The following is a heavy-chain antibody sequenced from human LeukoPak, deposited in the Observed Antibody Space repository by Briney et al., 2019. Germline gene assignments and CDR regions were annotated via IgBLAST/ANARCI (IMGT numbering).Heavy chain of an antibody. V-gene: IGHV3-7*01. D-gene: IGHD3-22*01. CDR3: AREGSSGYLGGFDP. CDR1: GFTFSSDW. J-gene: IGHJ5*02. CDR2: IQQDGSKK. Sequence: GGSLRLSCAGSGFTFSSDWMSWVRQAPGKGLEWVANIQQDGSKKYYVDSVKGRFTISRDNAKNSLYLQMNSLRAEDTAVYYCAREGSSGYLGGFDPWGQGTLVTVSS.